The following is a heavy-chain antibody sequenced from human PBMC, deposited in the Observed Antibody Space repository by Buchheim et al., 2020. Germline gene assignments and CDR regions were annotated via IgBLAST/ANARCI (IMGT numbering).Heavy chain of an antibody. D-gene: IGHD4-23*01. CDR1: GVSINSSPYY. J-gene: IGHJ4*02. Sequence: QVQLQESGPGLVKPSQTLSLTCTVSGVSINSSPYYWSWIRQHPGKGLEWIGYISYRGSTTYNPSLKSRITISLDTSENQFSLRLSSVTAADTAVYHCARVSEYTTGYGGFDYWGQGTL. CDR3: ARVSEYTTGYGGFDY. V-gene: IGHV4-31*03. CDR2: ISYRGST.